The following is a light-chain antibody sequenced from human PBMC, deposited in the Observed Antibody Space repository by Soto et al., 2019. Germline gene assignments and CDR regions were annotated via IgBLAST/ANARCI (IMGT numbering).Light chain of an antibody. CDR3: SSYTSNTTPYV. V-gene: IGLV2-14*01. CDR1: SSDVGAYNY. CDR2: DVT. Sequence: QSALTQPASVSGSPGQSIAISCTGTSSDVGAYNYVSWYQQHPGKVLKLVIYDVTNRPSGVSDRFSGSKSGNTASLTISGLQAEDEADYYCSSYTSNTTPYVFGTGTKLTVL. J-gene: IGLJ1*01.